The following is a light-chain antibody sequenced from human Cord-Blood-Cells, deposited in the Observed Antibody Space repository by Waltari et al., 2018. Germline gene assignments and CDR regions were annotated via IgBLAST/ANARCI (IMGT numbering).Light chain of an antibody. Sequence: EIVMTQSPATLSVSPVERATLSCRASQSVSSNLAWYQQKPGHAPRLLIYGASTRATGIPARFSGSGSGTEFTLTISSLQSEDFAVYYCQQYNNWPPWTFGQGTKVEIK. V-gene: IGKV3-15*01. CDR1: QSVSSN. CDR3: QQYNNWPPWT. J-gene: IGKJ1*01. CDR2: GAS.